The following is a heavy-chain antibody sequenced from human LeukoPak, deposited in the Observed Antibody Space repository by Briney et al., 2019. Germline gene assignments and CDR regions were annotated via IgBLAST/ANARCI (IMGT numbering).Heavy chain of an antibody. Sequence: GGSLRLSCAASGFTFSSYSMNWVRQAPGKGLEWVSSISSSSSYIYYADSVKGRFTISRDNAKNSLYLQKNSLRAEDTAVYYCARDQRPVLRYFDWLLKENWFDPWGQGTLVTVSS. CDR1: GFTFSSYS. V-gene: IGHV3-21*01. D-gene: IGHD3-9*01. J-gene: IGHJ5*02. CDR2: ISSSSSYI. CDR3: ARDQRPVLRYFDWLLKENWFDP.